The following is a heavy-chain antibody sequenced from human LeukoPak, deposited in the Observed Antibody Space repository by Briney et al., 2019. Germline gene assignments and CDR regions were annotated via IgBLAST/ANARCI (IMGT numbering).Heavy chain of an antibody. D-gene: IGHD3-3*01. CDR1: GGSFSGYY. CDR3: AILSITIFGVVSPTNSRVVWFDP. CDR2: INHSGST. V-gene: IGHV4-34*01. Sequence: PSETLSLTCAVYGGSFSGYYWSWIRQPPGKGLEWIGEINHSGSTNYNPSLKSRVTISVDTSKNQFSLKLSSVTAADTAVYYCAILSITIFGVVSPTNSRVVWFDPWGQGTLVTVSS. J-gene: IGHJ5*02.